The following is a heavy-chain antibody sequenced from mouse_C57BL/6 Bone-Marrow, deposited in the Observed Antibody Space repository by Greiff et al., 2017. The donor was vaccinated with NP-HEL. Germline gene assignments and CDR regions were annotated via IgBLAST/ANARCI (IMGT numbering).Heavy chain of an antibody. D-gene: IGHD2-2*01. J-gene: IGHJ2*01. CDR1: GYTFTSYW. V-gene: IGHV1-55*01. CDR3: ARWLQYYFDY. CDR2: IYPGSGST. Sequence: QVHVKQPGAELVKPGASVKMSCKASGYTFTSYWITWVKQRPGQGLEWIGDIYPGSGSTNYNEKFKSKATLTVDTSSSTAYMQLSSLTSEDSAVYYCARWLQYYFDYWGQGTTLTVSS.